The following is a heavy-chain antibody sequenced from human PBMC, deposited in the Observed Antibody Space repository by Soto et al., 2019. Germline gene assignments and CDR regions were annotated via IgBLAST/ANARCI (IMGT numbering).Heavy chain of an antibody. V-gene: IGHV3-23*01. Sequence: PGGSLRLSCAASGFTFSSYAMSWVRQAPGKGLEWVSAISGSGGSTYYADSVKGRFTISRDNSKNTLYLQMNSLRAEDTAVYYCAKHYYYDSSGYSVLFDYWGQGTLVTVSS. CDR1: GFTFSSYA. J-gene: IGHJ4*02. CDR3: AKHYYYDSSGYSVLFDY. D-gene: IGHD3-22*01. CDR2: ISGSGGST.